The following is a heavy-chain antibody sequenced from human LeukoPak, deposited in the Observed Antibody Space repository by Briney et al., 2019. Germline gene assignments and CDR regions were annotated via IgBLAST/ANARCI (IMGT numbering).Heavy chain of an antibody. D-gene: IGHD2-2*01. CDR2: ISTSGST. V-gene: IGHV4-61*02. J-gene: IGHJ3*02. CDR3: ARFTGYCSGTSCYPNAFDI. Sequence: SETLSLTCSVSGYSISSGTYYWTWIRQPAGKGLEWIGRISTSGSTNYNPSLKSRVTISLDTSKNQFSLKLSSVTAADTAVFYCARFTGYCSGTSCYPNAFDIWGQGTMVTVSS. CDR1: GYSISSGTYY.